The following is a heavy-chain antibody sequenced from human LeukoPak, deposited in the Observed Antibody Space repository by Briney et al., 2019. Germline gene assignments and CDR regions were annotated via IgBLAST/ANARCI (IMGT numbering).Heavy chain of an antibody. V-gene: IGHV3-23*01. CDR2: MTGSGGTT. J-gene: IGHJ4*02. CDR3: AKGNGDYRVGSVPADY. D-gene: IGHD4-17*01. CDR1: GFTFSSYA. Sequence: GGSLRLSCAASGFTFSSYAMSWVRQAPGKGLEWVSSMTGSGGTTYYADSVKGRFTISKDNSKNTLYLQMNSLRAEDTAVYYCAKGNGDYRVGSVPADYWGQGTLVTVSS.